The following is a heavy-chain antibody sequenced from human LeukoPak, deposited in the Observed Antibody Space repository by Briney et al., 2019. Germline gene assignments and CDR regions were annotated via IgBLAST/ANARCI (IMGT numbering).Heavy chain of an antibody. CDR3: AKEVYYFDTSGLYSFAFDI. CDR1: GFTFSSYS. D-gene: IGHD3-22*01. J-gene: IGHJ3*02. Sequence: GGSLRLSCAASGFTFSSYSMNWVRQAPGKGLEWVSSTSSSSSYIYYADSVKGRFTISRDNAKNSLYLQMNSLRVEDTAVYYCAKEVYYFDTSGLYSFAFDIWGQGTMVTVPS. V-gene: IGHV3-21*04. CDR2: TSSSSSYI.